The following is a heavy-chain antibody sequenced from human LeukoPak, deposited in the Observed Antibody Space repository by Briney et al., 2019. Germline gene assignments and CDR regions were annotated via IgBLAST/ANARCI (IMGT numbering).Heavy chain of an antibody. CDR3: ARETITMVRGVIVNWFDP. V-gene: IGHV1-18*01. D-gene: IGHD3-10*01. J-gene: IGHJ5*02. CDR2: ISAYNGNT. CDR1: GYTFTSYG. Sequence: ASVKVSCTASGYTFTSYGISWVRQSPGQGLEWMGWISAYNGNTNYAQKLQGRVTMTTDTSTSTAYMELSSLRSDDTAVYYCARETITMVRGVIVNWFDPWGQGTLVTVSS.